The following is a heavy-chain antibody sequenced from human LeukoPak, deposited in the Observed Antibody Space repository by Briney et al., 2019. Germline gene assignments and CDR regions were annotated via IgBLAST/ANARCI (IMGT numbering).Heavy chain of an antibody. CDR1: GYTFTHYY. J-gene: IGHJ4*02. CDR3: ARGGRDYGDY. Sequence: ASVKVSCKASGYTFTHYYVHWVRQAPGQGLECMGWINPKSGGTSYAQKFQGRVTMTRDTSISTAYMELGRLRSDDTAVYYCARGGRDYGDYWGQGTLVTVSS. V-gene: IGHV1-2*02. CDR2: INPKSGGT.